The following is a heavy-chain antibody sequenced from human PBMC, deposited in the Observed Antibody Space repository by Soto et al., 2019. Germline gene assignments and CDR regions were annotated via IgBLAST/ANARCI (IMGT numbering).Heavy chain of an antibody. J-gene: IGHJ4*02. Sequence: QVQLVESGGGVVQPGRSLRLSCAASGFTFSSYGMHWVRQAPGKGLEWVAVISYDGSNKYYADSVKGRFTISRDNSKNTLYLQMNSLRAEDTAVYYCAKQRRRGAYDSSGYYRASFDYWGQGTLVTVSS. CDR3: AKQRRRGAYDSSGYYRASFDY. V-gene: IGHV3-30*18. CDR1: GFTFSSYG. D-gene: IGHD3-22*01. CDR2: ISYDGSNK.